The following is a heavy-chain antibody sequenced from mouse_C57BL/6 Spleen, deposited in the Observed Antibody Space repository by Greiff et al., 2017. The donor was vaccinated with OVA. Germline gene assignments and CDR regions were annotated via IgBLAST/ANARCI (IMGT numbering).Heavy chain of an antibody. CDR3: ARGDPIL. CDR1: GFTFSDYG. D-gene: IGHD2-12*01. CDR2: ISSGSSTI. J-gene: IGHJ3*01. V-gene: IGHV5-17*01. Sequence: EVHLVESGGGLVKPGGSLKLSCAASGFTFSDYGMHWVRQAPEKGLEWVAYISSGSSTIYYADTVKGRFTISRDNAKNTLFLQMTSLRSEDTAMYYCARGDPILWGQGTLVTVSA.